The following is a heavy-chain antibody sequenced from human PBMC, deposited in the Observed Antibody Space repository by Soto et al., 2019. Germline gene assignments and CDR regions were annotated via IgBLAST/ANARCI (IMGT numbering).Heavy chain of an antibody. CDR2: INHSGST. Sequence: PSETLSLTCAVYGGSFSGYYWSWIRQPPGKGLEWIGEINHSGSTNYNPSLKSRVTISVDTSKNQFSLKLSSVTAADTAVYYCARVATLYYYYYYGMDVGGQGTTVTVPS. J-gene: IGHJ6*02. CDR3: ARVATLYYYYYYGMDV. CDR1: GGSFSGYY. V-gene: IGHV4-34*01. D-gene: IGHD5-12*01.